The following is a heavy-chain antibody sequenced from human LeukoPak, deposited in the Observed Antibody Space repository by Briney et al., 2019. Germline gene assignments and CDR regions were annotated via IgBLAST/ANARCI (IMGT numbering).Heavy chain of an antibody. D-gene: IGHD5/OR15-5a*01. CDR2: ISSSSGAI. Sequence: GGSLRLSCAASGFTSSSYSMNWVRQAPGKGLEWVSYISSSSGAIDYADSLKGRFTISRDNAKNSLYLQMNSLRAEDTALYYCARVYELREEDYYYYYMDVWGKGTTVTVSS. CDR1: GFTSSSYS. J-gene: IGHJ6*03. CDR3: ARVYELREEDYYYYYMDV. V-gene: IGHV3-48*01.